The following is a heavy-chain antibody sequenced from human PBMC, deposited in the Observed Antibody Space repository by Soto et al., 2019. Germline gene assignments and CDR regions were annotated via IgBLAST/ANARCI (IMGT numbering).Heavy chain of an antibody. CDR3: HGGEEWPLYSFDY. Sequence: EVQLLESGGGLVQPGGSLRLSCAASGFTFSNYAMSWVRQAPGKGLEWVSAISGSGGSTYYGDSVKGRFTISRDNSKNTLYLQMNSLRAEDTAIYYCHGGEEWPLYSFDYWGLGTLVTVSS. J-gene: IGHJ4*02. CDR1: GFTFSNYA. V-gene: IGHV3-23*01. CDR2: ISGSGGST. D-gene: IGHD3-3*01.